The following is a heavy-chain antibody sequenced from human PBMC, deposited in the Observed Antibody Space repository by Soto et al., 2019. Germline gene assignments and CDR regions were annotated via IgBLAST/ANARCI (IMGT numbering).Heavy chain of an antibody. V-gene: IGHV4-34*01. CDR1: GGSFSGYY. CDR2: INHSGST. D-gene: IGHD3-9*01. Sequence: TSETLSLTCAVYGGSFSGYYWSWIRQPPGKGLEWIGEINHSGSTNYNPSLKSRVTISVNTSKNQFSLKLSSVTAADTAVYYCAAKYYDILTGYFDGVYWGQGTLVTVSS. J-gene: IGHJ4*02. CDR3: AAKYYDILTGYFDGVY.